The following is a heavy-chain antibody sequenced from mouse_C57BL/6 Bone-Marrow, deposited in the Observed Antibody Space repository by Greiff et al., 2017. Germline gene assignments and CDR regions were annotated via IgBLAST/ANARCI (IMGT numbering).Heavy chain of an antibody. CDR1: GYTFTSYD. CDR3: ARGGTVARDY. J-gene: IGHJ2*01. CDR2: IYPRDGST. V-gene: IGHV1-85*01. Sequence: QVQLKQSGPELVKPGASVKLSCKASGYTFTSYDINWVKQRTGQGRGWIGWIYPRDGSTKYNEKLKGKATWTVDTSSSTAYMELHSLTSEDSAVYFCARGGTVARDYWGQGTTLTVSS. D-gene: IGHD1-1*01.